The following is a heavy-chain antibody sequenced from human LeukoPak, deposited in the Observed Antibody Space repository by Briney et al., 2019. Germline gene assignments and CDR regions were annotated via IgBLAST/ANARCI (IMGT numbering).Heavy chain of an antibody. D-gene: IGHD3-22*01. Sequence: SETLSLTCTVSGGSISSYYWSWTRQPAGKGLEWIGRIYSSGSTSYNPSLKSRVTMSVDTSKNQFSLKLSSVTAADTAVYYCARDLSSGYNWFDPWGQGTLVTVSS. CDR1: GGSISSYY. CDR2: IYSSGST. CDR3: ARDLSSGYNWFDP. V-gene: IGHV4-4*07. J-gene: IGHJ5*02.